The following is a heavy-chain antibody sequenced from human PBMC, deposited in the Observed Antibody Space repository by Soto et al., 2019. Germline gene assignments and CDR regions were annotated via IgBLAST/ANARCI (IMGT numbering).Heavy chain of an antibody. CDR1: GYNFNGYY. V-gene: IGHV1-2*02. CDR3: AKVISTIGSKQWLAQTKHQALDY. CDR2: MNPNTGGA. D-gene: IGHD6-19*01. Sequence: ASVKVSCKASGYNFNGYYIHWVRQAPGQGLEWMGWMNPNTGGANYAQKFQGKVIMTTDTSISTAYLELRSLTSNDTAVYYCAKVISTIGSKQWLAQTKHQALDYWGQGTLVTVSS. J-gene: IGHJ4*02.